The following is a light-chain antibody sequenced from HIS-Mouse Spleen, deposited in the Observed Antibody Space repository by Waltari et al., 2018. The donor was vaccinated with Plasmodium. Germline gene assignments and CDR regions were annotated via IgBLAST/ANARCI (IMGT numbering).Light chain of an antibody. CDR1: SSDVGGYTY. CDR2: DVS. Sequence: QSALTQPRSVSGSPGQSVTISCTGTSSDVGGYTYVSWSHQHPGNAPKLMIYDVSKRPSGVPDRFSGSKSGNTASLTISGLQAEDEADYYCCSYAGSYTYVFGTGTKVTVL. CDR3: CSYAGSYTYV. J-gene: IGLJ1*01. V-gene: IGLV2-11*01.